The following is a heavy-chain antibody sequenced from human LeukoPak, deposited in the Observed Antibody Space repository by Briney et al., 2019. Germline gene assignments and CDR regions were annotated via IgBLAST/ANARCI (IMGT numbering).Heavy chain of an antibody. D-gene: IGHD3-10*01. CDR1: GYTFTSYT. CDR3: ARGAKFRSYGSGTYYTSLPFDP. Sequence: ASVTVSFKASGYTFTSYTMHWVRQAPGQRLEWMGWINTGNGNTKYSQEFQGRVTITRDTSASTAYMELSSLRSEDMAVYYCARGAKFRSYGSGTYYTSLPFDPWGQGTLVTVSS. V-gene: IGHV1-3*03. J-gene: IGHJ5*02. CDR2: INTGNGNT.